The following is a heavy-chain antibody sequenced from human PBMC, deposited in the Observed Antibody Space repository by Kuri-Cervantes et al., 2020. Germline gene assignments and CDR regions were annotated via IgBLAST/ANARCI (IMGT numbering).Heavy chain of an antibody. CDR3: ARDPIPVPGRNFDY. CDR2: IYYSGST. D-gene: IGHD6-19*01. J-gene: IGHJ4*02. V-gene: IGHV4-39*07. Sequence: SETLSLTCTVSGGSISSYYWGWIRQPPGKGLEWIGSIYYSGSTYYNPSLKSRVTISVDTSKNQFSLKLSSVTAADTAVYYCARDPIPVPGRNFDYWGQGTLVTVSS. CDR1: GGSISSYY.